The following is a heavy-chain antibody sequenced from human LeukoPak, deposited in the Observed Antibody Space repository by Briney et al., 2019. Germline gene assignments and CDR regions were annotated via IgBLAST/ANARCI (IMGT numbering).Heavy chain of an antibody. CDR3: ARGYCSSPSCWGFDY. J-gene: IGHJ4*02. V-gene: IGHV3-30-3*01. D-gene: IGHD2-2*01. CDR2: ISYDGGYK. Sequence: GGSLRLSCAASGFTFSSYAMHWVPQAPGKGLEWVAVISYDGGYKYCADSVKGRFTISRDNSKNTLYLQINSMRVEDMAVYYCARGYCSSPSCWGFDYWGQGTLVTVSS. CDR1: GFTFSSYA.